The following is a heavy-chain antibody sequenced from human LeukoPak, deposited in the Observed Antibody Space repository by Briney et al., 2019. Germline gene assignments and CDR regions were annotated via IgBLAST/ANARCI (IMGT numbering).Heavy chain of an antibody. CDR1: GLTFSNSW. D-gene: IGHD4-17*01. V-gene: IGHV3-7*01. Sequence: GGSLRLSCVASGLTFSNSWMTWVRQAPGKGPEWVANIKKDGSEKYYVDSVKGRFTISRDNAKNSLYLQMNSLRAEDTAVYYCARDRIKGATVTTLGYWGQGTLVTVSS. CDR3: ARDRIKGATVTTLGY. CDR2: IKKDGSEK. J-gene: IGHJ4*02.